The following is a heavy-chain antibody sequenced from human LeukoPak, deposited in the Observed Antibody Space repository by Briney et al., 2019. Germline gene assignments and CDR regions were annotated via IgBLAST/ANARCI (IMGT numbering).Heavy chain of an antibody. D-gene: IGHD2/OR15-2a*01. CDR2: ITGRGDVT. Sequence: GGSLRLSCAASGFTFSTYDMSWVRQAPGQGLEWVSYITGRGDVTMYADSVRGRFTISRDNAKNSLYLQMNSLRAEDTAVYYCAQDRNTAFDIWGQGTMVTVSS. J-gene: IGHJ3*02. CDR1: GFTFSTYD. V-gene: IGHV3-11*04. CDR3: AQDRNTAFDI.